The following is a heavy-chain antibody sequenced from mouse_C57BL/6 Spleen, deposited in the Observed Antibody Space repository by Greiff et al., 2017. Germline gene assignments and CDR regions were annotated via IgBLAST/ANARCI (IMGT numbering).Heavy chain of an antibody. CDR2: IDPEDGDT. Sequence: EVKLQESGAELVRPGASVKLSCTASGFNIKDYYMHWVKQRPEQGLEWIGRIDPEDGDTEYAPKFQGKATMTADTSSNTAYLQLSSLTSEDTAVYYCTITRDGSSYGWFAYWGQGTLVTVSA. D-gene: IGHD1-1*01. CDR1: GFNIKDYY. V-gene: IGHV14-1*01. J-gene: IGHJ3*01. CDR3: TITRDGSSYGWFAY.